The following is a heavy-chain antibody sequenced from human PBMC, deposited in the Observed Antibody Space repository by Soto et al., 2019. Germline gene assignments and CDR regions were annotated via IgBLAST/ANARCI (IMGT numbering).Heavy chain of an antibody. CDR2: ISSSTGYI. D-gene: IGHD2-15*01. V-gene: IGHV3-21*01. CDR3: AKMGYGGNYYYGMDV. CDR1: GFTFSRYS. Sequence: EGQLVESGGGLVKPGGSLRLSCAASGFTFSRYSMNWVRQAPGKGLEWVSSISSSTGYIYYADSVKGRFTISRDNAKNSLYLQMNSLRADDTAVYYCAKMGYGGNYYYGMDVWGQGTTVTVSS. J-gene: IGHJ6*02.